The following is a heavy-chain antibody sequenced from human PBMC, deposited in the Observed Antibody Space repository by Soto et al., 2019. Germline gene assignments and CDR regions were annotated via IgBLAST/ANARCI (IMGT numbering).Heavy chain of an antibody. J-gene: IGHJ6*02. CDR2: IYQSGIT. Sequence: QVQMEESGPGLVKPSVTLSLTCAVSGDSISRSTWWSWVRQTPEKGLEWIGEIYQSGITHYSPSLKNRITISLDKSKNEFSLKLTSVTAADAAVYYCARDGHFDSSGIMDVWGRGTTVTVSS. V-gene: IGHV4-4*02. CDR1: GDSISRSTW. D-gene: IGHD3-22*01. CDR3: ARDGHFDSSGIMDV.